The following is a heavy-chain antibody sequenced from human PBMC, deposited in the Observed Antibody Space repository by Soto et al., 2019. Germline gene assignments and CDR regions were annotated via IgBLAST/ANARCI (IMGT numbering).Heavy chain of an antibody. D-gene: IGHD6-13*01. CDR1: GYTFTSYD. CDR2: MNPNSGNT. Sequence: ASVKVSCKASGYTFTSYDINWVRQATGQGLEWMGWMNPNSGNTGYAQKFQGRVTMTRNTSISTAYMELSSLRSEDTAVYYCARGREAAAGKHTRQNWFDPWGQGTLVTVSS. V-gene: IGHV1-8*01. CDR3: ARGREAAAGKHTRQNWFDP. J-gene: IGHJ5*02.